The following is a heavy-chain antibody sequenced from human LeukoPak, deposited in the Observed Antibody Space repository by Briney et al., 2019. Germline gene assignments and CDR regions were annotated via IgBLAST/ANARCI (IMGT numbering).Heavy chain of an antibody. CDR2: IKQDGSEK. V-gene: IGHV3-7*01. D-gene: IGHD6-13*01. J-gene: IGHJ6*03. Sequence: GGSLRLSCAASGFTFSSYWMSWVRQAPGKGLEWVANIKQDGSEKYYVDSVKGRFTISRDNAKNSLYLQMNSLRAEDTAVYYCARYSSSWYYFHMDVWGKGTTVTVSS. CDR3: ARYSSSWYYFHMDV. CDR1: GFTFSSYW.